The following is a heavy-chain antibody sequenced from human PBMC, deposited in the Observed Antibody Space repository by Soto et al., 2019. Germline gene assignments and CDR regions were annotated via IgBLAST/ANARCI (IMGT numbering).Heavy chain of an antibody. D-gene: IGHD6-13*01. CDR3: AKSKGSSWYKTWFDP. J-gene: IGHJ5*02. V-gene: IGHV3-23*01. Sequence: PGGSLRLSCAASGITFSSNWMHWVRQAPGKGLVWVSGINGTGGSTNYADSVKGRFTISRDNSKNTLFLQMNSLRAEDTAVYYCAKSKGSSWYKTWFDPWGRGTLVTVSS. CDR1: GITFSSNW. CDR2: INGTGGST.